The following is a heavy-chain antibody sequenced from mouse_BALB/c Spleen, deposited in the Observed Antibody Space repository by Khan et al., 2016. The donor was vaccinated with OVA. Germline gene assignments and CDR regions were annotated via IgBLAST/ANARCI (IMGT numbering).Heavy chain of an antibody. V-gene: IGHV1S136*01. CDR2: IYPYNDDT. CDR1: GYTFTSYV. CDR3: ATHGSTYTWFAY. Sequence: VQLQQSGPELVKPGASVKMSCKASGYTFTSYVMHWVKQKPGQGLEWIGYIYPYNDDTKYNEKFKGKATLTSDKSSSTAYMELSSLTSEDSAVYYCATHGSTYTWFAYWGQGTLVTVSA. D-gene: IGHD1-1*01. J-gene: IGHJ3*01.